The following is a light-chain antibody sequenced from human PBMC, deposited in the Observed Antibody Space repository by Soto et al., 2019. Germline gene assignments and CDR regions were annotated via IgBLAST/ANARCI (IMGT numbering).Light chain of an antibody. CDR3: QQCRNWPLT. CDR2: DAS. V-gene: IGKV3-15*01. CDR1: QNVYNN. J-gene: IGKJ4*01. Sequence: EIVMTQSPATLSVSPGEGATLSCKASQNVYNNLAGYQQRPGQPPRLLIYDASTRATGISARFSGSGYGTEFTLTISRLQSEDFAVYFCQQCRNWPLTFGGGTKVEIK.